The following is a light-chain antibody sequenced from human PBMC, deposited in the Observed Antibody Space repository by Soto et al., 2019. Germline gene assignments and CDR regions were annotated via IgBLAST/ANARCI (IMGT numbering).Light chain of an antibody. CDR2: DAS. CDR1: QDISNY. V-gene: IGKV1-33*01. Sequence: IQLTQSPSYIATSVCNSINSTCKASQDISNYLNWYQQKPGKAPKLLIYDASNLETGVPSRFSGSGSGTDFTFTISSLQPEDIATYYCQQHHNLPSSITFGKGTRLEIK. CDR3: QQHHNLPSSIT. J-gene: IGKJ5*01.